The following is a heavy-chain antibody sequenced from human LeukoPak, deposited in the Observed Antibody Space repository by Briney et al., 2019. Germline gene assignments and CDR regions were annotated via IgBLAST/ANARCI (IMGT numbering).Heavy chain of an antibody. V-gene: IGHV4-38-2*01. CDR1: GYSISSGYY. D-gene: IGHD3-16*02. CDR3: ARRYYDYVWGSYRYTSYYFDY. J-gene: IGHJ4*02. Sequence: SETLSLTXAVSGYSISSGYYWGWIRQPPGKGLEWIGSIYHSGSAYYNPSLKSRVTISVDTSKNQFSLKLSSVTAADTAVYYCARRYYDYVWGSYRYTSYYFDYWGQGTLVTVSS. CDR2: IYHSGSA.